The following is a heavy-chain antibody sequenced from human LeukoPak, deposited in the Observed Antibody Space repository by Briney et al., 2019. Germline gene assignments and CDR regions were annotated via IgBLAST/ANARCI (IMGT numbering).Heavy chain of an antibody. V-gene: IGHV3-11*04. CDR2: ISSSGSTI. D-gene: IGHD2-2*01. J-gene: IGHJ6*02. Sequence: GGSLRLSCAASGFTFSDYYMSWIRQAPGKGLEWVSYISSSGSTIYYADSVKGRFTISRDNAKNSLYLQMNSLRAEDTAVYYCASLCSSTSCYGYYYYYYGMDVWGQGTTVTVSS. CDR1: GFTFSDYY. CDR3: ASLCSSTSCYGYYYYYYGMDV.